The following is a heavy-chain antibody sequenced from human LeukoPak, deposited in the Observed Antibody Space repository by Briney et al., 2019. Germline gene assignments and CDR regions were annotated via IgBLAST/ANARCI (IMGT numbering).Heavy chain of an antibody. J-gene: IGHJ6*03. V-gene: IGHV7-4-1*02. D-gene: IGHD6-13*01. CDR2: INTNTGHP. Sequence: ASVKVSCKASGYTFTSYAMNWVRQPPGQGLEWMGWINTNTGHPTYAQGFTGRFVVSLDTSVSTAYLQISSLKAEDTAVYYCARGFGSSSWHSYYYYMDVWGKGTTVTVSS. CDR3: ARGFGSSSWHSYYYYMDV. CDR1: GYTFTSYA.